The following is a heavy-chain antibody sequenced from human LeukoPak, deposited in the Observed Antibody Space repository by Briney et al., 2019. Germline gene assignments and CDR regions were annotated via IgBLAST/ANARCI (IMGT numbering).Heavy chain of an antibody. D-gene: IGHD4-17*01. CDR1: GGSISSYY. V-gene: IGHV4-4*09. CDR3: ARSATVTTGYFDY. J-gene: IGHJ4*02. CDR2: IYTSGST. Sequence: PSETLSLTCTVSGGSISSYYWSWIRQPPGKGLEWIGYIYTSGSTNYNPSLKSRVTISVDTSKNQFSLKLTSVTAAETAVYYCARSATVTTGYFDYWGQGALVTVSS.